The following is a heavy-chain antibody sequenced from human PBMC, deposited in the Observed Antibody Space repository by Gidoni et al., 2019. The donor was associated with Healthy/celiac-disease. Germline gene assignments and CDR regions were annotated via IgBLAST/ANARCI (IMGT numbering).Heavy chain of an antibody. CDR2: IKHSGST. CDR3: ARDLLNFYVSAI. Sequence: QVQLQQWGAGLLKPSETLSLTCAVYGGSFSGYYWSWNRQPPGKGLEWIGEIKHSGSTNYNPSLKSRVTISVDTSKNQFSLKLSSVTAADTAVYYCARDLLNFYVSAIWGQGTMVTVSS. D-gene: IGHD3-16*01. J-gene: IGHJ3*02. V-gene: IGHV4-34*01. CDR1: GGSFSGYY.